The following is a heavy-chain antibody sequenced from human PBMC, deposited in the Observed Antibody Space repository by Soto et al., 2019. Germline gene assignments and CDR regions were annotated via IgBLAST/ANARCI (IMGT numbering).Heavy chain of an antibody. CDR1: GGSISSSSYY. CDR3: ARRYSSGWVNFGY. J-gene: IGHJ4*02. D-gene: IGHD6-19*01. CDR2: IYYSGST. V-gene: IGHV4-39*01. Sequence: QLQLQESGPGLVKPSETLSLTCTVSGGSISSSSYYWGWIRQPPGKGLEWIGSIYYSGSTYYNPSLKSRVTISVDTSKNQFSLKLSSVTAADTAVYYCARRYSSGWVNFGYWGQGTLVTVSS.